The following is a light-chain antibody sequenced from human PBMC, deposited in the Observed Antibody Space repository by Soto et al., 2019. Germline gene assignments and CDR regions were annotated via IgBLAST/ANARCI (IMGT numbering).Light chain of an antibody. CDR2: DVS. CDR3: SSYTSSKTLV. Sequence: QSALTQPASVSGSPGQSITISCTGTSSDIGGYNYVSWYQQHPGKAPKLIMYDVSNRPSGVSNRFSGSKSGNTASLASSGLQAEDEADYYCSSYTSSKTLVFGGGTKLTVL. J-gene: IGLJ2*01. CDR1: SSDIGGYNY. V-gene: IGLV2-14*03.